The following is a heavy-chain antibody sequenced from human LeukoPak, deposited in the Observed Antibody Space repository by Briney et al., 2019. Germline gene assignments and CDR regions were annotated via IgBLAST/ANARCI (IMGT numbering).Heavy chain of an antibody. J-gene: IGHJ3*02. V-gene: IGHV4-59*08. D-gene: IGHD2-15*01. CDR1: GGSISSYY. CDR2: IYYSGST. CDR3: ARWGERGYCSGGSCPMDAFDI. Sequence: SETLSLTCTVSGGSISSYYWSWIRQPPGKGLEWIGYIYYSGSTNYNPSLKSRVTISVDTSKNQFSLKLSSVTAADTAVYYCARWGERGYCSGGSCPMDAFDIWGQGTMVTVSS.